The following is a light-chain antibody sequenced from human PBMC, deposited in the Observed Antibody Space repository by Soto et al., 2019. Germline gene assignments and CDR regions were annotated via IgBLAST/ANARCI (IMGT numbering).Light chain of an antibody. CDR1: QSVSSN. V-gene: IGKV3-15*01. CDR2: GAS. CDR3: QQYNNWPPDRT. Sequence: EIVMTQSPATLSVSPGERATLSCRASQSVSSNLAWYQQKPGHAPRLLIYGASTRATGIPARFSGSGSGTEFTLTISSLQSEDFAIYFCQQYNNWPPDRTFGQGTKVAIK. J-gene: IGKJ1*01.